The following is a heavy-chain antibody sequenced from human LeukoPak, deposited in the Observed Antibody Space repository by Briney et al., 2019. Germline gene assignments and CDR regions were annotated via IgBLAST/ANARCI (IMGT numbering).Heavy chain of an antibody. V-gene: IGHV3-30*18. J-gene: IGHJ6*02. Sequence: GRSLRLSCAASGFTFSSYGMHWVRQAPGKGLEWVAVISCDGSNKYYADSVKGRFTISRDNSKNTLYLQMNSLRAEDTAVYYCAKDQWELLLWYYYGMDVWGQGTTVTVSS. CDR1: GFTFSSYG. CDR2: ISCDGSNK. CDR3: AKDQWELLLWYYYGMDV. D-gene: IGHD1-26*01.